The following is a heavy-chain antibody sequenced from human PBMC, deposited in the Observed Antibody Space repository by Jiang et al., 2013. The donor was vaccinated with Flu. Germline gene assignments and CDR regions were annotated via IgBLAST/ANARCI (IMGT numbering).Heavy chain of an antibody. CDR2: LLQWEH. V-gene: IGHV4-59*08. CDR3: ARHDVMVRGVIAPPLY. Sequence: SISSYYWSWIRPAPREGTGVDWVYLLQWEHQLQPSLKSRVTISVDTSKNQFSLKLSSVTAADTAVYYCARHDVMVRGVIAPPLYWGQGTLVTVSS. CDR1: SISSYY. J-gene: IGHJ4*02. D-gene: IGHD3-10*01.